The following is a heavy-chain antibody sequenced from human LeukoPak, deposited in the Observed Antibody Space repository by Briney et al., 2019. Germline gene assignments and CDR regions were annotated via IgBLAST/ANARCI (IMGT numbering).Heavy chain of an antibody. CDR1: GGSISSGGYY. V-gene: IGHV4-31*03. J-gene: IGHJ5*02. CDR3: ARGDYGDYVGGTWFDP. D-gene: IGHD4-17*01. CDR2: IYYSGST. Sequence: PSETLSLTCTVSGGSISSGGYYWSWIRQHPGKGLEWIGCIYYSGSTYYNPSLKSRVTISVDTSKNQFSLKLSSVTAADTAVYYCARGDYGDYVGGTWFDPWGQGTLVTVSS.